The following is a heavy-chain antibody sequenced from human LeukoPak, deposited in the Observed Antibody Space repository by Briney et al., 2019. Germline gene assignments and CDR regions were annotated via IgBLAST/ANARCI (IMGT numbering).Heavy chain of an antibody. CDR2: INHSGST. CDR1: GWSFSGYY. J-gene: IGHJ3*02. CDR3: ARGRNVWGSYRHHDAFDI. D-gene: IGHD3-16*02. V-gene: IGHV4-34*01. Sequence: SETLSLTCAVYGWSFSGYYWSWIRQPPGKGLEWIGEINHSGSTNYNPSLKNRVTISVDTSKNQFSLKLSSVTAADTAVYYCARGRNVWGSYRHHDAFDIWGQGPMVTVSS.